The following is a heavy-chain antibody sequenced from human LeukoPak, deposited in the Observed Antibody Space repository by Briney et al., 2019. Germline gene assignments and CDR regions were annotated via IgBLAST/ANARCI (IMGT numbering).Heavy chain of an antibody. Sequence: NPGGSLRLSCAASGFTFSSYSMNWVRQAPGKGLEWVSSISSSSSYIYYADSVKGRFTISRDNAKNSLYLQMNSLRAEDTAVYYCARKSDSSGYYSTFYYFDYWGQGTLVTVSS. CDR2: ISSSSSYI. J-gene: IGHJ4*02. CDR3: ARKSDSSGYYSTFYYFDY. CDR1: GFTFSSYS. D-gene: IGHD3-22*01. V-gene: IGHV3-21*01.